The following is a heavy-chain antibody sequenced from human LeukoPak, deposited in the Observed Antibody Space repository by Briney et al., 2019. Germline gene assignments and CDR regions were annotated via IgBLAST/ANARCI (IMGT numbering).Heavy chain of an antibody. D-gene: IGHD2-15*01. J-gene: IGHJ6*02. V-gene: IGHV4-4*07. CDR2: IYTSGST. CDR3: ARYLQHCSGGSCYYGLDV. CDR1: GGSISSYY. Sequence: SETLSLTCTVSGGSISSYYWSWIRQPAGKGLEWIGRIYTSGSTNYNPSLKSRVTMSVDTSKNQFSLKLSSVTAADTAVYYCARYLQHCSGGSCYYGLDVWGQGTTVTVSS.